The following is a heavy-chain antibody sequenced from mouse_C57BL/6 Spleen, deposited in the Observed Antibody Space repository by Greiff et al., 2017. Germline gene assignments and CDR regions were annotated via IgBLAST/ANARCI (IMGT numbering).Heavy chain of an antibody. CDR1: GYTFTDYY. Sequence: EVQLQQSGPVLVKPGASVKMSCKASGYTFTDYYMNWVKQSHGKSLEWIGVIHPYNGGTSYNQKFKGKATLTVDKSSSTAYMELNSLTSEDSAVYYCARRDNGYDPYYYAMDYWGQGTSVTVSS. CDR2: IHPYNGGT. CDR3: ARRDNGYDPYYYAMDY. D-gene: IGHD2-2*01. V-gene: IGHV1-19*01. J-gene: IGHJ4*01.